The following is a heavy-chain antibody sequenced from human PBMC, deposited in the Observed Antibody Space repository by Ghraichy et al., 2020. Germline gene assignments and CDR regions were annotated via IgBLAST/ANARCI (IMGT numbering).Heavy chain of an antibody. CDR3: AREGRIGVATSFFDY. J-gene: IGHJ4*02. Sequence: ASVKVSCKASGYTFTSYGISWVRQAPGQGLEWMGWISAYNGNTNYAQKLQGRVTMTTDTSTSTAYMELRSLRSDDTAVYYCAREGRIGVATSFFDYWGQGTLVTVSS. CDR2: ISAYNGNT. D-gene: IGHD5-12*01. V-gene: IGHV1-18*04. CDR1: GYTFTSYG.